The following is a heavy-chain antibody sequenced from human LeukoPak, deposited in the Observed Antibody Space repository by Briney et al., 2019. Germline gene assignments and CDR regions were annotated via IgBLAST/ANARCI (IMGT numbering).Heavy chain of an antibody. J-gene: IGHJ3*02. D-gene: IGHD3-22*01. Sequence: PGGSLRRSCAASGFTFSSYEMNWVRQAPGKGLEWVSYISSSGSTIYYADSVKGRFTISRDNAKNSLYLQMNSLRAEDTAVYYCAPFYYYDSSGYYYRDAFDIWGQGTMVTVSS. CDR2: ISSSGSTI. CDR1: GFTFSSYE. CDR3: APFYYYDSSGYYYRDAFDI. V-gene: IGHV3-48*03.